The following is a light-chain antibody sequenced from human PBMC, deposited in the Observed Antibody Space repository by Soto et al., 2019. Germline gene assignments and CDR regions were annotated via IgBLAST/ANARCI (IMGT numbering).Light chain of an antibody. Sequence: QSALTQPHSVSGCPGQSVCVSCTGTSSDVGSYNRVSWYQQPPGTAPKLMLYEVSNRPSGVPDRFSGSKSGNTSSLTISGLQAEDEADYYCSSFTSSTTYVFGPGTKVTVL. J-gene: IGLJ1*01. V-gene: IGLV2-18*02. CDR2: EVS. CDR3: SSFTSSTTYV. CDR1: SSDVGSYNR.